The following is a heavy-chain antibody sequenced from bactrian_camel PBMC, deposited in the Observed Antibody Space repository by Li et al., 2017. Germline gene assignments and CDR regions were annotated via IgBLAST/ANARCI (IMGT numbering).Heavy chain of an antibody. CDR1: GDTGSGLC. V-gene: IGHV3S53*01. Sequence: HVQLVESGVSSVQAGGSLRLSCTASGDTGSGLCMAWFRQSPGKEREGVAAIDTDGSTNYAESVQGRFTISQDNAENTLYLQMNDLKPEDTAMYYCAADGGRCDMLVVITAFRAFANCGQGTQVTVS. D-gene: IGHD2*01. CDR3: AADGGRCDMLVVITAFRAFAN. CDR2: IDTDGST. J-gene: IGHJ4*01.